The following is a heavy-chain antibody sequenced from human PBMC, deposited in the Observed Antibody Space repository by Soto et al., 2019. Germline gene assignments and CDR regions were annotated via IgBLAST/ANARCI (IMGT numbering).Heavy chain of an antibody. CDR2: IWYDGTNK. CDR1: GFTFSSYG. V-gene: IGHV3-33*01. CDR3: ARDLYGDYGNYAFDI. J-gene: IGHJ3*02. Sequence: QVQLVESGGGVVQPARSLRLSCAASGFTFSSYGMHWVRQAPGQGLEWVAVIWYDGTNKYYANSVKGRFTISRDNSKNTMYLQMNSLRAEYTAVYYCARDLYGDYGNYAFDIWGQGTMVTVSS. D-gene: IGHD4-17*01.